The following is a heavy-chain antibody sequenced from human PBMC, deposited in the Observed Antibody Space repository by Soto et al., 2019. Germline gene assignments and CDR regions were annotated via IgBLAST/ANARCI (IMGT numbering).Heavy chain of an antibody. CDR2: IYPGDSDT. CDR1: GYSFTSYW. J-gene: IGHJ4*02. V-gene: IGHV5-51*01. CDR3: ARVDSSGCSEY. D-gene: IGHD6-25*01. Sequence: GESLKVSCKGSGYSFTSYWIGWVRQMPGKGLECMGFIYPGDSDTTYSPSFQGHVTISADKYSSTAYLQWSSLKASDTAMYYCARVDSSGCSEYWGQGTLATVSS.